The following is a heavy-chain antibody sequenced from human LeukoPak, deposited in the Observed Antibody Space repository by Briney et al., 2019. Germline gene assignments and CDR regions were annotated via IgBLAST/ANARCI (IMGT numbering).Heavy chain of an antibody. CDR1: GFTFSSYS. CDR2: ISGSSSYI. V-gene: IGHV3-21*04. CDR3: AHHGGGTIRLGAFDI. Sequence: GGSLRLSCAASGFTFSSYSMNWVRQAPGKGLEWVSSISGSSSYIYYADSVKGRFTISRDNAKNSLYLQMNSLRAEDTAVYYCAHHGGGTIRLGAFDIWGQGTMVTVSS. J-gene: IGHJ3*02. D-gene: IGHD3-3*01.